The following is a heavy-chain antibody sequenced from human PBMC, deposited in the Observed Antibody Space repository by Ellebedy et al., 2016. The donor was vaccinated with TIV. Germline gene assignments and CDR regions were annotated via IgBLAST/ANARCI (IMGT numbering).Heavy chain of an antibody. CDR3: AKAPLLAITFGGVIVIPGYFDY. Sequence: GESLKISXAASGFTFSSYAMSWVRQAPGKGLEWVSAISGSGGSTYYADSVKGRFTISRDNSKNTLYLQMNSLRAEDTAVYYCAKAPLLAITFGGVIVIPGYFDYWGQGTLVTVSS. J-gene: IGHJ4*02. D-gene: IGHD3-16*02. CDR2: ISGSGGST. CDR1: GFTFSSYA. V-gene: IGHV3-23*01.